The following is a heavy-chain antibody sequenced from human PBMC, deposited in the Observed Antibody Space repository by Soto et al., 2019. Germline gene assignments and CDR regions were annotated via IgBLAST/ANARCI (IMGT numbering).Heavy chain of an antibody. CDR3: ARLAGYYDSSGPDASDY. D-gene: IGHD3-22*01. V-gene: IGHV5-51*01. J-gene: IGHJ4*02. CDR2: IYPDDSDT. Sequence: PGESLKISCQGSGYSFATYWIGWVRQMPGKGLEWMGIIYPDDSDTRYSPSFQGQVTISVDKSISTAYLQWSSLKASDTAMYYCARLAGYYDSSGPDASDYWGQGTLVTVSS. CDR1: GYSFATYW.